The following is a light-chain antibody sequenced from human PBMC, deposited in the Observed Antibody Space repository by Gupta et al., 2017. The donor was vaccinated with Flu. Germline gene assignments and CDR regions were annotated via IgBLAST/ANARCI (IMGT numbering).Light chain of an antibody. J-gene: IGKJ1*01. Sequence: DIVSTQSPGTLSLSPGERATLSCRASQSVSSSYLAWYQQKPGQAPRLLIYGASSRATGIPDRFSGSGSGTDFTLTISRLEPEDFAVYYCQQYGSSPTWTFGQGTKVEIK. CDR3: QQYGSSPTWT. CDR1: QSVSSSY. CDR2: GAS. V-gene: IGKV3-20*01.